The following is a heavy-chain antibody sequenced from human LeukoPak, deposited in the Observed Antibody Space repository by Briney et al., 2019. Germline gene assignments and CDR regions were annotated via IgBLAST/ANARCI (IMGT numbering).Heavy chain of an antibody. CDR2: IKQDGSAK. D-gene: IGHD2-2*01. V-gene: IGHV3-7*01. Sequence: VGSLRLSCTAPGFTFSDCWMTWVRQAPGKGLEWVANIKQDGSAKYYVDSVKGRFTISRDNAKNSLYLQMDSLRVEDTATYYCARWRGSTSERSDYWGQGTLVTVSS. J-gene: IGHJ4*02. CDR3: ARWRGSTSERSDY. CDR1: GFTFSDCW.